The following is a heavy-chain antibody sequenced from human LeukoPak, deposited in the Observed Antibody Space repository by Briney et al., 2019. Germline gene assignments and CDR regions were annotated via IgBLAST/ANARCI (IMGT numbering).Heavy chain of an antibody. CDR3: ARDWAYGWDY. J-gene: IGHJ4*02. Sequence: QPGGSLRLSCAASGFTFSNSWMSWVRQAPGKGLEWVANIKQDGSKKNYVDSVKGRFTISRDNAKNSLYLQMNSLRAEDTAVYYCARDWAYGWDYWGQGTLVTVSS. CDR2: IKQDGSKK. CDR1: GFTFSNSW. D-gene: IGHD2-15*01. V-gene: IGHV3-7*04.